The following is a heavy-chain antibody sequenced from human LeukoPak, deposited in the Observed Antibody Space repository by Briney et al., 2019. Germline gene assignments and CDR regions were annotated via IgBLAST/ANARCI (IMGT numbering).Heavy chain of an antibody. J-gene: IGHJ4*02. V-gene: IGHV3-23*01. CDR1: GFTFSSYA. CDR2: ISGSGGST. Sequence: PGGSLRLSCAASGFTFSSYAMSWVRQAPGKGLEWVSAISGSGGSTYYADSVKGRFTISRDNSKNTLYLQMDSLRAEDTAVYYCAKDPTYVVRGVSNYWGQGTLVTVSS. D-gene: IGHD3-10*01. CDR3: AKDPTYVVRGVSNY.